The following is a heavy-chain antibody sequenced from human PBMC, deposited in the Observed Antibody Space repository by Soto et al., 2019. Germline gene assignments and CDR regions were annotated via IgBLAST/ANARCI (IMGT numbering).Heavy chain of an antibody. CDR1: GGSISSSNHY. Sequence: SETLSLTCTVSGGSISSSNHYWGWIRQPPGKGLEWIGSIYYSGSTYYNPSLKSRVTISVDTSKNQFSLKLSSVTAADTAIYYCARGPSVGAFFDFWGQGSQVTVSS. D-gene: IGHD1-26*01. V-gene: IGHV4-39*01. CDR2: IYYSGST. CDR3: ARGPSVGAFFDF. J-gene: IGHJ4*02.